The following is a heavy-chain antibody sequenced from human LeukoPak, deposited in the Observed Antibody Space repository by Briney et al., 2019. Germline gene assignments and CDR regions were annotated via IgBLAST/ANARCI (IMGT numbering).Heavy chain of an antibody. Sequence: SETLSLTCTVSGGSISSYYWSWIRQPAGKGLEWIGRLYTSGSTNYNPSLKSRVTISIDTSKNQFSLNVSSVTAADTAVYYCARIGLGELSFLPEEAFDIWGQGTMVTVSS. V-gene: IGHV4-4*07. CDR3: ARIGLGELSFLPEEAFDI. CDR1: GGSISSYY. J-gene: IGHJ3*02. D-gene: IGHD3-16*02. CDR2: LYTSGST.